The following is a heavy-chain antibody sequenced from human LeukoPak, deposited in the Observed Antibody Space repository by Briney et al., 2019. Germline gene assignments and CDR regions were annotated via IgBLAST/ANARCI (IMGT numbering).Heavy chain of an antibody. CDR2: ISSSSSYI. D-gene: IGHD5-18*01. CDR3: ARDLSGVTGYTYGRGIDY. J-gene: IGHJ4*02. V-gene: IGHV3-21*01. CDR1: GFIFSSYS. Sequence: GGSLRLSCAASGFIFSSYSMNWVRQAPGKGLEWVSFISSSSSYIYYADSVKGRFTISRDNAKNSLYLQMNSLRAEDTAVYYCARDLSGVTGYTYGRGIDYWGQGTLVTVSS.